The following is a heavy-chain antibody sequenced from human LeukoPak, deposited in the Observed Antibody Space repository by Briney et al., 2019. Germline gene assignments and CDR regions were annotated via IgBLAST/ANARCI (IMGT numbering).Heavy chain of an antibody. CDR2: ISYDGSNK. CDR1: GFTFSSYG. Sequence: QPGGSLRLSCAASGFTFSSYGMHWVRQAPGKGLEWVAVISYDGSNKYYADSVKGRFTISRDNSKNTLYLQMNSLRAEDTAVYYCAKEGFADTAMPEIAHFDYWGQGTLVTVSS. J-gene: IGHJ4*02. V-gene: IGHV3-30*18. CDR3: AKEGFADTAMPEIAHFDY. D-gene: IGHD5-18*01.